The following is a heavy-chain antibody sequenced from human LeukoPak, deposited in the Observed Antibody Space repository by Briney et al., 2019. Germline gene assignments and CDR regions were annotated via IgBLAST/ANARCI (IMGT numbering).Heavy chain of an antibody. CDR1: GGSISSYY. D-gene: IGHD6-19*01. CDR3: ASYLYGSGWWEEYFDY. CDR2: IYTSGST. V-gene: IGHV4-4*07. J-gene: IGHJ4*02. Sequence: SETLSLTCTVSGGSISSYYWSWIRQPAGKGLEWIGRIYTSGSTNYNPSLKSRVTMSVDTSKNQFSLKLSSVTAADTAVYYCASYLYGSGWWEEYFDYLVQGTLVTVSS.